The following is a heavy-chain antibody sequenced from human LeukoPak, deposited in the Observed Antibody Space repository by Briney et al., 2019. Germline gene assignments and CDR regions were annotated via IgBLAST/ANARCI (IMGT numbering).Heavy chain of an antibody. CDR1: GFTFSSYS. V-gene: IGHV3-30*03. CDR3: ARGDGGYDSTVVY. Sequence: PGGSLRLSCAASGFTFSSYSMNWVRQAPGKGLEWVAVISYDGSNKYYADSVKGRFTISRDNSKNTLYLQMSSLRAEDTAVYYCARGDGGYDSTVVYWGQGTLVTVSS. CDR2: ISYDGSNK. D-gene: IGHD5-12*01. J-gene: IGHJ4*02.